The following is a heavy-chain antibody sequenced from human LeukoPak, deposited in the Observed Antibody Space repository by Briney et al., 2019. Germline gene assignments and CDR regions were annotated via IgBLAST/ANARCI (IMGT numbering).Heavy chain of an antibody. V-gene: IGHV4-61*01. CDR1: GGSVSSGSYY. J-gene: IGHJ4*02. CDR2: IYYSGST. Sequence: PSETLSLTCTVSGGSVSSGSYYWSWIRQPPGKGLEWIGYIYYSGSTNYNPSLKSRVTISVDTSKNQFSLKLSSVTAADTAVYYCAREEQWLFDYWGQGTLVTVSS. CDR3: AREEQWLFDY. D-gene: IGHD6-19*01.